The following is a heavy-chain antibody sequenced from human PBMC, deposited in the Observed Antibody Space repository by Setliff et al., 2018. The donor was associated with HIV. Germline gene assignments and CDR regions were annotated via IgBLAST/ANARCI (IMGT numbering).Heavy chain of an antibody. J-gene: IGHJ6*03. D-gene: IGHD3-16*01. Sequence: SETLSLTCTVSGGSISSGSHYWSWIRQPAGKGLEWIGLIYTSGRTNYNPSLKSRVTISVDSSKNQFSLHLSSVTAADTAVYYCARGMIWGAYYYYMDVWGTGTTVTVS. CDR3: ARGMIWGAYYYYMDV. CDR2: IYTSGRT. V-gene: IGHV4-61*02. CDR1: GGSISSGSHY.